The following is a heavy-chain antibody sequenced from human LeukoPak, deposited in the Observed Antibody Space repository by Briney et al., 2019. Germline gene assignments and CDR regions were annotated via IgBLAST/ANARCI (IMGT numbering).Heavy chain of an antibody. Sequence: GESLRLSCAASGFTFSSYAMNWVRQAPGKGLEWVSGISGSGGSTYYADSVKGRFTISRDNSKNTLYLQMNSLRVEDRALYYCAKCEVAAADNPQAYWGQGTLVTVSS. D-gene: IGHD6-13*01. CDR2: ISGSGGST. J-gene: IGHJ4*02. V-gene: IGHV3-23*01. CDR1: GFTFSSYA. CDR3: AKCEVAAADNPQAY.